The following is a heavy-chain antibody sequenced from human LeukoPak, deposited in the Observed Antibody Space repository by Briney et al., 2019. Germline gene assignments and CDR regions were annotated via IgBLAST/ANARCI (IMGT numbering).Heavy chain of an antibody. J-gene: IGHJ4*02. V-gene: IGHV4-34*01. Sequence: KASETLSLTCAVYGGSFSGYYWSWIRQPPGKGLEWIGEINHSGSTNYNPSLKSRVTISVDRTNNQLSLKLSSVTAADTALYYCARGLDDSSGYYYDYWGQGTLATVSS. D-gene: IGHD3-22*01. CDR3: ARGLDDSSGYYYDY. CDR2: INHSGST. CDR1: GGSFSGYY.